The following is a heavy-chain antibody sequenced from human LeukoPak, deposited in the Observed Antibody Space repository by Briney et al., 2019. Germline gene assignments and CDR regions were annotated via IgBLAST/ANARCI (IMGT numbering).Heavy chain of an antibody. CDR2: IYYSGST. CDR3: ARAQYYCDSRQDY. Sequence: SDTLSLTCAVSGYSISSSHWWGWIRQPPGKGLEWIGYIYYSGSTYYNPSLKSRVTMSVDTSKNQFSLKLSSVTAADTAVYYCARAQYYCDSRQDYWGQGALVTVSS. CDR1: GYSISSSHW. J-gene: IGHJ4*02. V-gene: IGHV4-28*03. D-gene: IGHD3-22*01.